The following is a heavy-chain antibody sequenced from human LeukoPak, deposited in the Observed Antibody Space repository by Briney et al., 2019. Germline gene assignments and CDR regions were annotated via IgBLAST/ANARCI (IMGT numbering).Heavy chain of an antibody. V-gene: IGHV3-21*01. D-gene: IGHD6-13*01. J-gene: IGHJ4*02. CDR3: ARIGAGSSRDY. CDR1: GFTFTIFA. Sequence: GGSLRLSCAASGFTFTIFAMTWVRHAPGKRLEWVSSIVGSSSTYYADSLKGRFTISRDNAKNSLYLQMNSLRAEDTAVYYCARIGAGSSRDYWGQGTLVTVSS. CDR2: IVGSSST.